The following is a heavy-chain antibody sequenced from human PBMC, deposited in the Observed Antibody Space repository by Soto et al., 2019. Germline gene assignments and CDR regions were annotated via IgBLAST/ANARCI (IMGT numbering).Heavy chain of an antibody. D-gene: IGHD2-15*01. Sequence: QITLKESGPPLVKPTQTLTLTCTFSGFSLSTSGVGVAWIRQPPGKALEWLALIYWDDDKRYRPSLESRLTRINDTSKNQVVLTMTNMDSVDTATYYCAYLPCSGGSCYWFSFYCMDVWGQGTTVTVSS. J-gene: IGHJ6*02. CDR1: GFSLSTSGVG. V-gene: IGHV2-5*02. CDR3: AYLPCSGGSCYWFSFYCMDV. CDR2: IYWDDDK.